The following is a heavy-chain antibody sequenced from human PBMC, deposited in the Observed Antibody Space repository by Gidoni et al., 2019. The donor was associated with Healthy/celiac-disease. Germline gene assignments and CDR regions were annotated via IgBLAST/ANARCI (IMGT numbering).Heavy chain of an antibody. D-gene: IGHD3-22*01. CDR1: GFPFSSSA. CDR3: ASGYYDSGGYYLRLGY. J-gene: IGHJ4*02. Sequence: QVQLVESGVGVVQPGRSLRLSCAASGFPFSSSAMHWVRQAPGKGLEWVAVISYDGSNKYYADAVKGRFTISRDNSKNTLYLQMNSLRAEDTAVYYCASGYYDSGGYYLRLGYWGQGTLVTVSS. V-gene: IGHV3-30*04. CDR2: ISYDGSNK.